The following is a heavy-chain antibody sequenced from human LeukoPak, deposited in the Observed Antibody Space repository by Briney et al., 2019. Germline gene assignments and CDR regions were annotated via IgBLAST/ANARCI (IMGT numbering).Heavy chain of an antibody. J-gene: IGHJ4*02. CDR2: ISGSGGST. V-gene: IGHV3-23*01. Sequence: GGSLRLSCAASGFTFGSYAMNWVRQTPGKGLEWVSAISGSGGSTYYADSVKGRFTISRDNSKNTLYPQMNSLRAEDTAVYYCAKDRNYDILTGYPIFDYWGQGTLVTVSS. D-gene: IGHD3-9*01. CDR1: GFTFGSYA. CDR3: AKDRNYDILTGYPIFDY.